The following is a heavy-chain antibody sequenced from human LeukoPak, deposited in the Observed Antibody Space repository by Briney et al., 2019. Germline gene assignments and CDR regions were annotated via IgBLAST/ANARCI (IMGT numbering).Heavy chain of an antibody. D-gene: IGHD2/OR15-2a*01. CDR2: IRGSGTST. Sequence: PGGSLRLSCAASGFTYTNYAMSWVRQAPGKGLEWVSAIRGSGTSTYYADSVEGRFTISRDNSKNTLFLQMNTLRAEDTAVYYCAKGLNSYDYWGQGTLVTVSS. CDR3: AKGLNSYDY. CDR1: GFTYTNYA. J-gene: IGHJ4*02. V-gene: IGHV3-23*01.